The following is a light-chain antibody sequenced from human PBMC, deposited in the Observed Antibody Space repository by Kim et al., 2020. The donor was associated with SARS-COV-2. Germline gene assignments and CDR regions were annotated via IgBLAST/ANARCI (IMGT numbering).Light chain of an antibody. J-gene: IGLJ3*02. CDR2: SND. Sequence: GQTVTISCSGISSHIGNNPIGWYRQAPGAAPKLLIYSNDQRPSGVPARFSGSKSGASASLAISGLQSEDEADYHCAVWDDSLNGRVFGGGTQLTVL. V-gene: IGLV1-44*01. CDR3: AVWDDSLNGRV. CDR1: SSHIGNNP.